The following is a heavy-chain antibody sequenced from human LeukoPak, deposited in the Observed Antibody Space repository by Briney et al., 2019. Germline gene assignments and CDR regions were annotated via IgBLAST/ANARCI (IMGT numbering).Heavy chain of an antibody. CDR3: VKDRRGSDAFDI. CDR1: GFTFDDYS. CDR2: ISWNGDST. D-gene: IGHD3-10*01. V-gene: IGHV3-43*01. Sequence: GGSLRLSCAASGFTFDDYSMYWVRQAPGKGLEWVSLISWNGDSTYYADSVKGRFTISRDNSKNSLYLQMSSLRTEDTALYYCVKDRRGSDAFDIWGQGTMVTVSS. J-gene: IGHJ3*02.